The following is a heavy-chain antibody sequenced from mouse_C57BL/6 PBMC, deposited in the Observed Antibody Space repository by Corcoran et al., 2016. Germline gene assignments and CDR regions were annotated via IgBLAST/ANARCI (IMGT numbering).Heavy chain of an antibody. CDR1: GYTFTDYN. CDR2: INPNNGGT. J-gene: IGHJ2*01. CDR3: ARRGGTGPYFDY. V-gene: IGHV1-18*01. D-gene: IGHD4-1*01. Sequence: EVQLQQSGPELVKPGASVKIPCKASGYTFTDYNMDWVTQSHGKSLEWIGDINPNNGGTIYNQKFKGKATLTVDKSSSTAYMELRSRTSEDNAVKYCARRGGTGPYFDYLGQGTTLTVSS.